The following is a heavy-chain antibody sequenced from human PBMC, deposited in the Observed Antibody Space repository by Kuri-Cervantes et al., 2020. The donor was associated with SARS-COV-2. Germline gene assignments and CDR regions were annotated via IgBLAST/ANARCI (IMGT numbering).Heavy chain of an antibody. CDR3: ARYYSGGYYYYYYMDV. D-gene: IGHD1-26*01. CDR2: ISSSSSTI. J-gene: IGHJ6*03. Sequence: GGSLRLSCAASGFTFSSYSMNWVRQAPGKGLEWVSYISSSSSTIYYADSVKGRFTISRDNSKNSLYLQMNRLRAEDTAVYYFARYYSGGYYYYYYMDVWGKGTTVTVSS. V-gene: IGHV3-48*01. CDR1: GFTFSSYS.